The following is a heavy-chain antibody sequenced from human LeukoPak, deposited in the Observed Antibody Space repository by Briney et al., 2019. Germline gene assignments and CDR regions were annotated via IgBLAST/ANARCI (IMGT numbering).Heavy chain of an antibody. J-gene: IGHJ5*02. V-gene: IGHV1-24*01. Sequence: ASVKVSCKVSGYTLTELSMHWVRQAPGKGLEWVGGFDPEDGETIYAQKFQGRVTITADKSTSTAYMELSSLRSEDTAVYYCARERVRTSSAYYYGSGSYYKGDEGRFDPWGQGTLVTVSS. D-gene: IGHD3-10*01. CDR2: FDPEDGET. CDR1: GYTLTELS. CDR3: ARERVRTSSAYYYGSGSYYKGDEGRFDP.